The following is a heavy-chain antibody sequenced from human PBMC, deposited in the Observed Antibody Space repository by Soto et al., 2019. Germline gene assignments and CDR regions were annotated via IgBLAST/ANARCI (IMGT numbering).Heavy chain of an antibody. CDR3: VKDREGYGDYPGFDY. J-gene: IGHJ4*02. CDR2: ISYDGSNK. CDR1: GFTFSSYG. Sequence: QVQLVESGGGVVQPGRSLRLSCAASGFTFSSYGMHWVRQAPGKGLEWVAVISYDGSNKYYADSVKGRFTISRDNSKNTLYLQMNSLRAEDTAVYYCVKDREGYGDYPGFDYWGQGTLVTVSS. V-gene: IGHV3-30*18. D-gene: IGHD4-17*01.